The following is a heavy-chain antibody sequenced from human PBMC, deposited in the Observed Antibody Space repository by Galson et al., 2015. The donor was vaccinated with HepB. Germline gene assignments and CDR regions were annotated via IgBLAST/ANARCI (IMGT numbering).Heavy chain of an antibody. D-gene: IGHD6-19*01. V-gene: IGHV6-1*01. Sequence: CAISGDSVSSNSATWSWIRQSPSRGLEWLGRTYYRSTWYNDYAVSVKSRITISPDTSKNQFSLQVNSVTPEDTAVYYCARDRTGWYFFDYWGQGTLVTVSS. CDR2: TYYRSTWYN. CDR1: GDSVSSNSAT. CDR3: ARDRTGWYFFDY. J-gene: IGHJ4*02.